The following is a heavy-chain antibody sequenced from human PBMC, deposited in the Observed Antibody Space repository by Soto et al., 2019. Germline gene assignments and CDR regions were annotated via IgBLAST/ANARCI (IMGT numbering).Heavy chain of an antibody. J-gene: IGHJ3*02. V-gene: IGHV1-2*04. Sequence: ASVKVSCKASGYTFTGYYMHWVRQAPGQWLEWMGWINPNSGGTNYAQKFQGWVTMTRDTSISTAYMELSRLRSDDTAVYYCARVLAVTTARGAFDIWGQGTMVTVSS. D-gene: IGHD4-17*01. CDR3: ARVLAVTTARGAFDI. CDR2: INPNSGGT. CDR1: GYTFTGYY.